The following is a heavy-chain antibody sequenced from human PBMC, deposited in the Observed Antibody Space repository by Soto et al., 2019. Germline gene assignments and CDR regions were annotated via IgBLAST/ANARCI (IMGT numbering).Heavy chain of an antibody. V-gene: IGHV3-33*01. CDR1: GFTFSSYG. D-gene: IGHD6-25*01. Sequence: QVQLVESGGGVVQPGRSLRLSCAASGFTFSSYGMHWVRQAPDKGLEWVAVIWYDGSNKYYADSVKGRFTISRDNSKNTLYLQMNSLRAEDTAVYYCARDLLGGASYSSATIRFWDYWGQGTLVTVSS. J-gene: IGHJ4*02. CDR2: IWYDGSNK. CDR3: ARDLLGGASYSSATIRFWDY.